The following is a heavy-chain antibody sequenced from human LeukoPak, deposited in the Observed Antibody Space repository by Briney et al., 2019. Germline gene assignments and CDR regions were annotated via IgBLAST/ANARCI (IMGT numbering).Heavy chain of an antibody. V-gene: IGHV3-30-3*01. Sequence: GGSLRLSCAASGFTFSSYAMHWVRQAPGKGLEWVAVISYDGSNKYYADSVKGRFIISRDNSKNTLYLQMNSLRAEDTAVYYCATDFYDTTWGQGTLVTVSS. J-gene: IGHJ5*02. CDR3: ATDFYDTT. D-gene: IGHD3-22*01. CDR2: ISYDGSNK. CDR1: GFTFSSYA.